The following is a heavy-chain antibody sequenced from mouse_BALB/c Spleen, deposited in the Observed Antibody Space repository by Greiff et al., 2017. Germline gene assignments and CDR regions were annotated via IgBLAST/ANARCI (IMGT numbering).Heavy chain of an antibody. V-gene: IGHV1-9*01. J-gene: IGHJ2*01. D-gene: IGHD1-2*01. CDR2: ILPGSGST. Sequence: QVQLQQSGAELMKPGASVKISCKATGYTFSSYWIEWVKQRPGHGLEWIGEILPGSGSTNYNEKFKGKATFTADTSSNTAYMQLSSLTSEDSAVYYCASGTTATDYFDDWGQGTTLTVSS. CDR3: ASGTTATDYFDD. CDR1: GYTFSSYW.